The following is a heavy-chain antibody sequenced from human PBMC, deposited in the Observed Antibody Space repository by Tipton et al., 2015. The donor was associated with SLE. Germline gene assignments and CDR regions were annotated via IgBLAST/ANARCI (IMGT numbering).Heavy chain of an antibody. V-gene: IGHV3-30*04. Sequence: SLRLSCAAAGFTFSAYAMHWVRQAPGKGLEWVATISFDGSNKYYADSVKGRFTISRDNSKNTLYLQMNSLRAEDTAVYYCAREEVAAGSDAFDIWGQGTVVTVSS. J-gene: IGHJ3*02. CDR3: AREEVAAGSDAFDI. D-gene: IGHD6-13*01. CDR1: GFTFSAYA. CDR2: ISFDGSNK.